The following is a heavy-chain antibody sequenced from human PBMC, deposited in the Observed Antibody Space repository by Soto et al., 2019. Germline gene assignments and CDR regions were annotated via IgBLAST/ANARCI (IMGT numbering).Heavy chain of an antibody. CDR2: IIPIFGTA. V-gene: IGHV1-69*13. CDR1: GGTFSSYA. CDR3: ARDYYDSSGYPLYYFDY. J-gene: IGHJ4*02. D-gene: IGHD3-22*01. Sequence: SVKVSCKASGGTFSSYAISWARQAPGQGLEWMGGIIPIFGTANYAQKYQGRVTITADESTSTAYMELSSLRSEDTAVYYCARDYYDSSGYPLYYFDYWGQGTLVTVSS.